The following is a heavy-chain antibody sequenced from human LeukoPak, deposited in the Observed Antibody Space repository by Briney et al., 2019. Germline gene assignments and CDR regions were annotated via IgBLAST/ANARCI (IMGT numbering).Heavy chain of an antibody. CDR2: IYYSGST. D-gene: IGHD5-12*01. CDR3: ARGAPRVVTKYYFDY. J-gene: IGHJ4*02. CDR1: GGSISSSSYY. V-gene: IGHV4-39*01. Sequence: PSETLSLTCTVSGGSISSSSYYWGWIRQPPGKGLEWIGSIYYSGSTYYNPSLKSRVTISVDTYKNQFSLKLSSVTAADTAVYYCARGAPRVVTKYYFDYWGQGTLVTVSS.